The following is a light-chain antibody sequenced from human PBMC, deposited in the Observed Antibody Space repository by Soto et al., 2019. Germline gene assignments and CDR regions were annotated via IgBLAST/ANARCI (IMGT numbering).Light chain of an antibody. CDR3: QQLNSYPPFT. J-gene: IGKJ3*01. CDR1: PGISSY. CDR2: AAS. V-gene: IGKV1-9*01. Sequence: DIQLTQSPSFLSASVGDRVTITGRAGPGISSYLAGDQQKPGKAPKLLIYAASPLQSGVQSRFSGSGSGTEFTLTISSLQPEDFATCCCQQLNSYPPFTFGPGTKVDIQ.